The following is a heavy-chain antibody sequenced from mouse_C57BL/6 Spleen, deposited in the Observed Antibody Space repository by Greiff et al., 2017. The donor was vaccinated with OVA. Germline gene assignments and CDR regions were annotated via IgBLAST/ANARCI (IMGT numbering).Heavy chain of an antibody. J-gene: IGHJ1*03. CDR3: ASHSNYRYFDV. V-gene: IGHV3-6*01. D-gene: IGHD2-5*01. CDR2: ISYDGSN. CDR1: GYSITSGYY. Sequence: EVQLQESGPGLVKPSQSLSLTCSVTGYSITSGYYWHWIRQFPGNKLEWMGYISYDGSNNYNPSLKNRISITRDTSKNQFFLKLNSVTTEDTATYYCASHSNYRYFDVWGTGTTVTVSS.